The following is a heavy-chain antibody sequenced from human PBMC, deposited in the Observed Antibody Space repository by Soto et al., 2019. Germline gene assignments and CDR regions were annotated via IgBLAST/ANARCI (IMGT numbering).Heavy chain of an antibody. J-gene: IGHJ4*02. Sequence: SETLSLTCTVSGGSISSSSYYWGWIRQPPGKGLEWIGSIYYSGSTYYTPSLKSRVTISVDTSKNQFSLKLSSVTAADTAVYYCARYYYDSSGYYYERYFDYWGQGTLVTVSS. CDR2: IYYSGST. CDR1: GGSISSSSYY. D-gene: IGHD3-22*01. CDR3: ARYYYDSSGYYYERYFDY. V-gene: IGHV4-39*01.